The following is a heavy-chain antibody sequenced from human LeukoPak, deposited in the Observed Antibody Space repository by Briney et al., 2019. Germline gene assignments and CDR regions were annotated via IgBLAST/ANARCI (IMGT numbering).Heavy chain of an antibody. V-gene: IGHV4-34*01. J-gene: IGHJ4*02. CDR1: GGSFSGYY. CDR3: ARGVGYSSSWYPDDY. CDR2: MNHSGST. Sequence: SETLSLTCAVYGGSFSGYYWTWIRQPPGKGLEWIGEMNHSGSTNYNPSLKSRVTISVDTSKNQFSLKLSSVTAADTAVYYCARGVGYSSSWYPDDYWGQGTLVTVSS. D-gene: IGHD6-13*01.